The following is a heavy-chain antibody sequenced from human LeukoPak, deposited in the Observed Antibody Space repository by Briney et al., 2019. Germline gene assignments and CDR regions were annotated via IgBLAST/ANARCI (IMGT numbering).Heavy chain of an antibody. J-gene: IGHJ6*03. D-gene: IGHD1-26*01. CDR3: AREISGSVYYYYYMDV. V-gene: IGHV4-39*07. Sequence: SETLSLTCTVSGGSISSSSYYWGWIRQPPGKGLEWIGCIYYSGSTYYNPSLKSRVTISVDTSKNQFSLKLSSVTAADTAVYYCAREISGSVYYYYYMDVWGKGTTVTVSS. CDR1: GGSISSSSYY. CDR2: IYYSGST.